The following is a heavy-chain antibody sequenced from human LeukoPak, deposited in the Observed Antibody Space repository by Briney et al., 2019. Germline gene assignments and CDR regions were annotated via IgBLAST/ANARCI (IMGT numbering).Heavy chain of an antibody. D-gene: IGHD3-10*01. Sequence: GGSLRLSCAASGFTFSSYSMNWVRQAPGKGLEWVSYISSSSSTIYYADSVKGRFTISRDNAKNSLYLQMNSLRAEDTAVYYCAGLWFGELSGPFDYWGQGTLVTVSS. V-gene: IGHV3-48*04. CDR1: GFTFSSYS. J-gene: IGHJ4*02. CDR2: ISSSSSTI. CDR3: AGLWFGELSGPFDY.